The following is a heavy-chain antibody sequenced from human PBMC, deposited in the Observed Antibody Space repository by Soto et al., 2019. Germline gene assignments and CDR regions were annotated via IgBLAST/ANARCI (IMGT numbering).Heavy chain of an antibody. Sequence: SETLSLTCTVSGGSISSGDYYWSWIRQPPGKGLEWIGYIYYSGSTYYNPSLKSRVTISVDTSKNQFSLKLSSVTAADTAVYYCARVIRAAAGTITIFDYWGQGTLVTVSS. CDR2: IYYSGST. CDR3: ARVIRAAAGTITIFDY. D-gene: IGHD6-13*01. J-gene: IGHJ4*02. V-gene: IGHV4-30-4*01. CDR1: GGSISSGDYY.